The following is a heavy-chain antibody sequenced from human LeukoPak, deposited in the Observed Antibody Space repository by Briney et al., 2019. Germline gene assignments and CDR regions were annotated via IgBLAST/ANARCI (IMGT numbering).Heavy chain of an antibody. CDR1: GGSISSYY. J-gene: IGHJ4*02. D-gene: IGHD2-15*01. Sequence: SETLSLTCTVSGGSISSYYWSWIRQPAGKGLEWIGRIYTSGSTKYNPSLKSRVTMSVDTSKNQFSLKLNSVTAADTAVYYCARLSRHGCGRSCCVWGQGTLVTVSS. CDR3: ARLSRHGCGRSCCV. V-gene: IGHV4-4*07. CDR2: IYTSGST.